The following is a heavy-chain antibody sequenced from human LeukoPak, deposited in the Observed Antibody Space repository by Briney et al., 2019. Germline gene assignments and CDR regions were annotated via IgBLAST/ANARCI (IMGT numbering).Heavy chain of an antibody. Sequence: PGGSLRLSCAASGFTVSNNYMSWVRQAPGKGLEWVSVINSGGSTYYADSVKGRFTISRDNSKNTLFLQMNSLRAEDTAVYYCARDTRDPTYYFDYWGPGTLVTVSS. J-gene: IGHJ4*02. V-gene: IGHV3-66*01. CDR2: INSGGST. CDR3: ARDTRDPTYYFDY. D-gene: IGHD1-26*01. CDR1: GFTVSNNY.